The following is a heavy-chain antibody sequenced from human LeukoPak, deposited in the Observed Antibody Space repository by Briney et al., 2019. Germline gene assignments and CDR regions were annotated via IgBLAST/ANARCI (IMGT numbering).Heavy chain of an antibody. CDR2: INHSGST. CDR1: GGSFSGYY. J-gene: IGHJ5*02. V-gene: IGHV4-34*01. CDR3: ARVGPSWFDP. Sequence: SETLSLTCAVYGGSFSGYYWSWIRQPPGKGLEWIGEINHSGSTNYNPSLKSRVTISVDTSKNQFSLKLSSVTAADTAVYYCARVGPSWFDPWGQGTLVTVSS. D-gene: IGHD1-26*01.